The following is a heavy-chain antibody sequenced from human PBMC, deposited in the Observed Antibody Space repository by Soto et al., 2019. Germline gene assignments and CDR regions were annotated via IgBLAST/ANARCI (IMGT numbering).Heavy chain of an antibody. CDR3: VRDSGAKLSSS. CDR2: IVPIYRTA. J-gene: IGHJ4*02. CDR1: GGTFSSYR. Sequence: QVQLVQSGAEVKKPGSSVKVSCKASGGTFSSYRINWVRQAPGQGREWVGVIVPIYRTADYAQKFQGRVTITADESARTSYMELRSLKSHDTAVYYCVRDSGAKLSSSWGQGTLVTVSS. V-gene: IGHV1-69*01. D-gene: IGHD6-13*01.